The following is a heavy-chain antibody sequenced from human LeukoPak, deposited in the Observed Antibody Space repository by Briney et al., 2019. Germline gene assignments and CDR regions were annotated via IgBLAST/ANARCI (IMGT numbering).Heavy chain of an antibody. CDR3: ARTAYSDYSLGF. Sequence: VGSLRLSCAASGFTFSNYWMHWVRQAPGKALVWVSRISSDGSSTSYADSVKGRFTISRDNAKNTLYLQMNSLRAEDTAVYYCARTAYSDYSLGFWGQGTLVTVSS. V-gene: IGHV3-74*01. CDR2: ISSDGSST. D-gene: IGHD5-12*01. CDR1: GFTFSNYW. J-gene: IGHJ4*02.